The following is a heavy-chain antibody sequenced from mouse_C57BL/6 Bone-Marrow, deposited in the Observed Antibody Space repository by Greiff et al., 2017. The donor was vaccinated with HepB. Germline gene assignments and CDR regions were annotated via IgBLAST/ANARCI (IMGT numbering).Heavy chain of an antibody. V-gene: IGHV14-4*01. CDR2: IDPENGDT. D-gene: IGHD2-4*01. Sequence: EVQLQQSGAELVRPGASVKLSCTASGFNIKDDYMHWVKQRPEQGLEWIGWIDPENGDTEYASKFQGKATITADTSSNTAYLQRSSLTSEDTAVYYCTTKGYYDYDGFAYWGQGTLVTVSA. J-gene: IGHJ3*01. CDR3: TTKGYYDYDGFAY. CDR1: GFNIKDDY.